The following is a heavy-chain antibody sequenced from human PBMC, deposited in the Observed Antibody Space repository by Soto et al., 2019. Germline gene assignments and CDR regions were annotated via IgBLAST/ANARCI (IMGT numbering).Heavy chain of an antibody. V-gene: IGHV1-3*01. CDR3: ARDLVMDV. D-gene: IGHD2-8*02. J-gene: IGHJ6*02. Sequence: QVQLVQSGAEVKKPGASVKVSCKASGYTFTSYAMHWVRQAPGQRLEWMGWINAGNGNTKYSQKFQGRVTITRDTSASTGYKELSSLRSEGTAVYYCARDLVMDVWGQGTTVTVSS. CDR2: INAGNGNT. CDR1: GYTFTSYA.